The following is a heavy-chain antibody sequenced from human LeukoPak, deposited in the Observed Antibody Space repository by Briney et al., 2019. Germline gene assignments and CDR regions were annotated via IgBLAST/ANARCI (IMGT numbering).Heavy chain of an antibody. D-gene: IGHD3-10*01. CDR3: AISITMVRGVITPPFDY. J-gene: IGHJ4*02. V-gene: IGHV1-2*06. Sequence: ASVKVSCKASGYTFTSYYMHWVRQAPGQGLEWMGRINPNSGGTNYAQKFQGRVTMTRDTSISTAYMELSRLRSDDTAVYYCAISITMVRGVITPPFDYWGQGTLVTVSS. CDR1: GYTFTSYY. CDR2: INPNSGGT.